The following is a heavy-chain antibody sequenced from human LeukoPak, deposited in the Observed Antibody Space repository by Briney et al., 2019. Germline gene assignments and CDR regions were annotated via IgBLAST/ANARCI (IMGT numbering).Heavy chain of an antibody. CDR2: IVVGSGNT. V-gene: IGHV1-58*02. CDR3: AAVPFGVVISSGMNDY. J-gene: IGHJ4*02. D-gene: IGHD3-3*01. Sequence: GASVKVSCKASGFTFTSSAMQWVRQARGQRLEWIGWIVVGSGNTNYAQKFQERVTITRDMSTSTAYMELSSLRSEDTAVYYCAAVPFGVVISSGMNDYWGQGTLVTVSS. CDR1: GFTFTSSA.